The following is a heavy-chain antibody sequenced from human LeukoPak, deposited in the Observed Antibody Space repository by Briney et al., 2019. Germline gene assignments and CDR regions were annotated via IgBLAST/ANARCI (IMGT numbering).Heavy chain of an antibody. CDR2: IYPGDSDT. Sequence: GESLKISCKASGYNFVNFWIGWVRQMPGKGLEWMGIIYPGDSDTRYSPSFQGQVTISADKSISTAYLQWSSLKASDTAMYYCARVGQDAFDIWGQGTMVTVSS. CDR1: GYNFVNFW. J-gene: IGHJ3*02. CDR3: ARVGQDAFDI. V-gene: IGHV5-51*01. D-gene: IGHD1-26*01.